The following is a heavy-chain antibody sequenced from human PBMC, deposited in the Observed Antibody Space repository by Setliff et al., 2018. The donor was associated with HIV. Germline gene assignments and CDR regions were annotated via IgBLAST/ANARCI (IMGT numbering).Heavy chain of an antibody. Sequence: ASVKVSCKASGYTFTNYDISWVRQAPGQGLEWMGWISTYNGNTNYAQKLQGRVTMTTDTSTNTAYMELRSLRSDDTAVYYCARDRRAVAGTPPDAFDIWGQGTMVTVS. CDR1: GYTFTNYD. CDR2: ISTYNGNT. J-gene: IGHJ3*02. CDR3: ARDRRAVAGTPPDAFDI. D-gene: IGHD6-19*01. V-gene: IGHV1-18*01.